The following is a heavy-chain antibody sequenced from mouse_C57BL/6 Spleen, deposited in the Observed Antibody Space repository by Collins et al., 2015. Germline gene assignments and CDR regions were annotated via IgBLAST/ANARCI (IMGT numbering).Heavy chain of an antibody. CDR3: AREGGGSSYDWYFDV. Sequence: FTDYNMNWVKQSNGKSLEWIGVINPNYGTTSYNQKFKGKATLTVDQSSSTAYMQLNSLTSEDSAVYYCAREGGGSSYDWYFDVWGTGTTVTVSS. J-gene: IGHJ1*03. CDR2: INPNYGTT. V-gene: IGHV1-39*01. CDR1: FTDYN. D-gene: IGHD1-1*01.